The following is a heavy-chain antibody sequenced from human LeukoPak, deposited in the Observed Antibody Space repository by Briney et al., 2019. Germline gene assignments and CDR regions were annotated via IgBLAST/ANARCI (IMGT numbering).Heavy chain of an antibody. CDR2: ISSSSSTI. D-gene: IGHD6-13*01. CDR1: GFTFSSYS. CDR3: AKYEQQLKTYFDY. Sequence: PGGSLRLSCAASGFTFSSYSMNWVRQAPGKGLEWVSYISSSSSTIYYADSVKGRFTISRDNSKNTLYLQMNSLRAEDTAVYYCAKYEQQLKTYFDYWGQGTLVTVSS. J-gene: IGHJ4*02. V-gene: IGHV3-48*01.